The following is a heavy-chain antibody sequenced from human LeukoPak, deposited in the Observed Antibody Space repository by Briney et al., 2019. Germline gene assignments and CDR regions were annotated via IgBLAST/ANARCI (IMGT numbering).Heavy chain of an antibody. CDR3: ARVLTCSSTSCYHLDY. Sequence: SETLSLTCAVYGGSFSGYHWTWIRQPPGKGLEWIGEINHSGSTIYSPSLRSRVTISVDTSRNHFSLKLSSVTAADTAVYYCARVLTCSSTSCYHLDYWGQGTLVTVSS. CDR2: INHSGST. J-gene: IGHJ4*02. D-gene: IGHD2-2*01. V-gene: IGHV4-34*01. CDR1: GGSFSGYH.